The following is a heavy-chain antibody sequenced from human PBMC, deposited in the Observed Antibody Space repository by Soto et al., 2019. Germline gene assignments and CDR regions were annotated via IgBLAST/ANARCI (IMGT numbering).Heavy chain of an antibody. D-gene: IGHD3-9*01. CDR1: GYSFTSYW. Sequence: PGESLKISCKGSGYSFTSYWISWVRQMPGKGLEWMGRIDPSDSYTNYSPSFQGHVTISADKSISTAYLQWSSLKASDTAMYYCASLWGGIYDILTGYQLHDAFDIWGQGTMVTVSS. J-gene: IGHJ3*02. V-gene: IGHV5-10-1*01. CDR2: IDPSDSYT. CDR3: ASLWGGIYDILTGYQLHDAFDI.